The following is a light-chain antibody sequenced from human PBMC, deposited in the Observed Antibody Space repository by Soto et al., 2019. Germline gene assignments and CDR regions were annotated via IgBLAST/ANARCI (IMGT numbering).Light chain of an antibody. CDR1: SSDVGGYNF. J-gene: IGLJ1*01. V-gene: IGLV2-14*03. Sequence: QSVLTQPASVSGSPGQSITISCTGTSSDVGGYNFVSWYQQRPGKAPKLMIYDVSNRPSGVSDRFPGSKSGNTASLTISGLRTEDEAEYYCSSYISNNSFYVCGTGTKLTVL. CDR3: SSYISNNSFYV. CDR2: DVS.